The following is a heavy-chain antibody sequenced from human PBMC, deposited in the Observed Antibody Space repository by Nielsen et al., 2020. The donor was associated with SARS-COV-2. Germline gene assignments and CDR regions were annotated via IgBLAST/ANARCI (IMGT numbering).Heavy chain of an antibody. J-gene: IGHJ6*02. CDR2: INRDGSVT. CDR1: GFTFSSYS. V-gene: IGHV3-74*01. CDR3: VREGDGYHSYYYGLDV. Sequence: GESLKISCAGSGFTFSSYSMNWVRQGPGKGLVWVSRINRDGSVTNYADSVKGRFTISRDNGGNTLYLQVNSLRAEDTAVYYCVREGDGYHSYYYGLDVWGRGTTVTVSS. D-gene: IGHD5-24*01.